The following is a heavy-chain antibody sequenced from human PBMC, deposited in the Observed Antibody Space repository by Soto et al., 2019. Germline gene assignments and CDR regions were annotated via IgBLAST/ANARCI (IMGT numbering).Heavy chain of an antibody. CDR1: GGSISSGNYY. D-gene: IGHD5-18*01. J-gene: IGHJ5*02. CDR3: DRGGIQLWVSGLDRFDP. CDR2: IYSTGSS. Sequence: PSETLSLTCTVSGGSISSGNYYWSWIRQSPGKGLEWIGYIYSTGSSYSTPSLRSRVSMSIDTSKNQFSLNLSSVTAADTAEYFCDRGGIQLWVSGLDRFDPWGQGALVTVSS. V-gene: IGHV4-30-4*01.